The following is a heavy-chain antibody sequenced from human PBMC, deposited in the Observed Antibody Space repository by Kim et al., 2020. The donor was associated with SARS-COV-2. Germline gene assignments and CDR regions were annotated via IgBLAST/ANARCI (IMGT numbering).Heavy chain of an antibody. CDR3: AGITMVRGVKKPTSDYYYYYYMDV. CDR1: GGSISSYY. V-gene: IGHV4-4*07. J-gene: IGHJ6*03. CDR2: IYTSGST. Sequence: SETLSLTCTVSGGSISSYYWSWIRQPAGKGLEWIGRIYTSGSTNYNPSLKSRVTMSVDTSKNQFSLKLSSVTAADTAVYYCAGITMVRGVKKPTSDYYYYYYMDVWGKGTTVTVSS. D-gene: IGHD3-10*01.